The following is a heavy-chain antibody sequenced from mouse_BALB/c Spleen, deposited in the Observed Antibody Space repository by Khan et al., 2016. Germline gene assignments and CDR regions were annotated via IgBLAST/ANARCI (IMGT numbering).Heavy chain of an antibody. V-gene: IGHV9-3-1*01. Sequence: QIQLVQSGPELKRPGKTVKISCKASGYTFTNYGINWVKQAPGKGLKWMGWINTYSGESTYADDFKGRFAFSLETSANTAYLQINNLKNEDTATXFCARYRYYYGRSRYFDVWCAGTTVTVSS. D-gene: IGHD1-1*01. CDR2: INTYSGES. CDR1: GYTFTNYG. CDR3: ARYRYYYGRSRYFDV. J-gene: IGHJ1*01.